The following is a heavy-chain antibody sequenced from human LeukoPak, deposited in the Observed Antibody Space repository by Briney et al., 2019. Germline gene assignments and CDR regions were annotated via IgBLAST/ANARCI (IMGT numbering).Heavy chain of an antibody. CDR1: GGFISNYY. V-gene: IGHV4-4*07. CDR3: ARAVGRRLYNWFDP. D-gene: IGHD4-23*01. Sequence: SETLSLTCTVSGGFISNYYWSWIRQPAGKGLEWIGRIYTSGSTNYNPSLKSRVTISVDTSKNQFSLKLSSVTAADTAVYYCARAVGRRLYNWFDPWGQGTLVTVSS. CDR2: IYTSGST. J-gene: IGHJ5*02.